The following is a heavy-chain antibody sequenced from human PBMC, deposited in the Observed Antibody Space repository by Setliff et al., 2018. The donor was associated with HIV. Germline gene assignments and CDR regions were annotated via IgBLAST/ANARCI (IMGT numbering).Heavy chain of an antibody. CDR1: GYSFTSYW. V-gene: IGHV5-51*01. Sequence: GESLKISCKGSGYSFTSYWIGWVRQMPGKGLEWMGIIYPGDSDIRYSPSFQGQVAISADKSISTAYLQWSGLKASDTAMYYCARHCSSTSCYVAWGQGTLVTVSS. J-gene: IGHJ5*02. CDR3: ARHCSSTSCYVA. D-gene: IGHD2-2*01. CDR2: IYPGDSDI.